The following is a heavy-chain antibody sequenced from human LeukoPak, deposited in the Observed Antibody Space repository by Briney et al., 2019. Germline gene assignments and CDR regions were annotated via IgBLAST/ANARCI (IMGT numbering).Heavy chain of an antibody. V-gene: IGHV3-21*01. CDR1: GFTFITYS. J-gene: IGHJ3*02. CDR2: ISSSSSYI. CDR3: ARGFRSYDLVTGYYPEAFDI. Sequence: GGSLRLSCAASGFTFITYSMNWVRQAPGKGLEWVSSISSSSSYIYYADSVRGRFTISRDNPKNSLYLQMNSLRAEDTAVYYCARGFRSYDLVTGYYPEAFDIWGQGTLVTVSS. D-gene: IGHD3-9*01.